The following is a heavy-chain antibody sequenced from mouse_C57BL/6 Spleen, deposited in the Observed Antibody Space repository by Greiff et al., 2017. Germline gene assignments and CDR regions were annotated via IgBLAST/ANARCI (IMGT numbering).Heavy chain of an antibody. CDR2: INYDGSSS. Sequence: EVNVVESEGGLVQPGSSMKLSCTASGFTFSDYYMAWVRQVPEKGLEWVANINYDGSSSYYLDSLKSRFIISRDNAKNILYLQMSSLKAEDTATYDCARELVGLGAMDYWGQGTSVTVSS. J-gene: IGHJ4*01. CDR1: GFTFSDYY. V-gene: IGHV5-16*01. D-gene: IGHD4-1*01. CDR3: ARELVGLGAMDY.